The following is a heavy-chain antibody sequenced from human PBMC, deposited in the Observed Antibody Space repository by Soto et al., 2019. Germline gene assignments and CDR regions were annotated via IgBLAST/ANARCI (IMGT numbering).Heavy chain of an antibody. V-gene: IGHV6-1*01. CDR3: AASIAAACTSPIYYYYGMDV. J-gene: IGHJ6*02. D-gene: IGHD6-13*01. CDR1: GDSVSSNSAA. CDR2: TYYRSKWYN. Sequence: SQTLSLTCAISGDSVSSNSAAWNWIRQSPSRGLEWLGRTYYRSKWYNDYAVSVKSRITINPDTSKNQFSLQLNSVTPEDTAVYYCAASIAAACTSPIYYYYGMDVWGQGTTVTVSS.